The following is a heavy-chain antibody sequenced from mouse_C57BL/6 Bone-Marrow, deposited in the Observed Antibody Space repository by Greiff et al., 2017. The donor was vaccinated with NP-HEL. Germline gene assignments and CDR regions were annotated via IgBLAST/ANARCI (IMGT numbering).Heavy chain of an antibody. J-gene: IGHJ1*03. V-gene: IGHV1-63*01. Sequence: QVHVKQSGAELVRPGTSVKMSCKASGYTFTNYWIGWAKQRPGHGLEWIGDIYPGGGYTNYNEKFKGKATLTADKSSSTAYMQFSSLTSEDSAIYYCARWGITTVVAHWYFDVWGTGTTVTVSS. CDR1: GYTFTNYW. D-gene: IGHD1-1*01. CDR2: IYPGGGYT. CDR3: ARWGITTVVAHWYFDV.